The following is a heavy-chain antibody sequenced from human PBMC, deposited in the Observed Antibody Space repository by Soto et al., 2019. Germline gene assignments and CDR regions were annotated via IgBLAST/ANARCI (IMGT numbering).Heavy chain of an antibody. CDR1: GYTFTSYA. D-gene: IGHD6-13*01. CDR3: ARGGVIAAAGRSPIYYYYYYYMDV. CDR2: INVGNGNT. V-gene: IGHV1-3*01. Sequence: ASVKVSCKASGYTFTSYAMHWVRQAPGQRLEWMGWINVGNGNTKYSQKFQGRVTITRDTSASTAYMELSSLRSEDTAVYYCARGGVIAAAGRSPIYYYYYYYMDVWGKGTTVTVSS. J-gene: IGHJ6*03.